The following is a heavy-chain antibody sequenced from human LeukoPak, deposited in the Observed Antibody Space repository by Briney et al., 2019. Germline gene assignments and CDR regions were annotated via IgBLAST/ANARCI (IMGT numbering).Heavy chain of an antibody. CDR1: GYTFTGYY. CDR3: ARYDSSSWQPSYDY. CDR2: INPNSGGT. Sequence: GASVKVSCKASGYTFTGYYMHWVRQAPGQGLEWMGWINPNSGGTNYAQKFQGRVTMTRDTSISTAYMELSRLRSDDTAVYYCARYDSSSWQPSYDYWGQGTLVTVSS. J-gene: IGHJ4*02. V-gene: IGHV1-2*02. D-gene: IGHD6-13*01.